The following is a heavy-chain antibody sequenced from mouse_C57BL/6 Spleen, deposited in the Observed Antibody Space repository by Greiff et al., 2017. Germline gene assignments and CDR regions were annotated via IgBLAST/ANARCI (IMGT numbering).Heavy chain of an antibody. CDR3: ARGPRGNYGYFDD. CDR2: ISDGGSYT. Sequence: EVKVVESGGGLVKPGGSLKLSCAASGFTFSSYAMSWVRQTPEKRLEWVATISDGGSYTYYPDNVKGRFTISRDNAKNNLYLQMSHLKSENTAMYDCARGPRGNYGYFDDWGQGTTLTVSS. CDR1: GFTFSSYA. V-gene: IGHV5-4*03. D-gene: IGHD2-1*01. J-gene: IGHJ2*01.